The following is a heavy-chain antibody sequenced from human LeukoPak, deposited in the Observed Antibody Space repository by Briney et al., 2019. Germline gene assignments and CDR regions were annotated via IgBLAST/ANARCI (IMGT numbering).Heavy chain of an antibody. CDR1: GFTFSSYG. CDR3: ARSSYAHYGSGDY. D-gene: IGHD3-10*01. V-gene: IGHV3-23*01. Sequence: GGSLRLSCAASGFTFSSYGMHWLRQAPGKGLEWVSAISGSGGSTYCADSVKGRFTISRDNSKNTLYLQMNSLRAEDTAVYYCARSSYAHYGSGDYWGQGTLVTVSS. J-gene: IGHJ4*02. CDR2: ISGSGGST.